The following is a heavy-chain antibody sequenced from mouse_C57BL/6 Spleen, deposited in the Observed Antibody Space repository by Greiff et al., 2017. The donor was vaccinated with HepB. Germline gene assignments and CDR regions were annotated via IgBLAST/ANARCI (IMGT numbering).Heavy chain of an antibody. CDR3: AGSNWGRGFAY. CDR2: IDPSDSET. V-gene: IGHV1-52*01. CDR1: GYTFTSYW. J-gene: IGHJ3*01. Sequence: QVQLQQPGAELVRPGSSVKLSCKASGYTFTSYWMHWVKQRPIQGLEWIGNIDPSDSETHYNQKFKDKATLTVDKSSSTAYMQLSSLTSEDSAVYYCAGSNWGRGFAYWGQGTLVTVSA. D-gene: IGHD4-1*01.